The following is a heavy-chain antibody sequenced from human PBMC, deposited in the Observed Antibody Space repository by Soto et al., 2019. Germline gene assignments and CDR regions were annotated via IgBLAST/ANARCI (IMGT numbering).Heavy chain of an antibody. Sequence: QAQLVESGGGVVQPGRSLRLSCAASGFTFSSYGMHWVRQAPGKGLEWVAVIWYDGSNKYYADSVKGRFTISRDNSKNTLYLQMNSLRAEDTAVYYCARGGGGNDYGDYFDYWGQGTLVTVSS. CDR1: GFTFSSYG. CDR2: IWYDGSNK. J-gene: IGHJ4*02. V-gene: IGHV3-33*01. D-gene: IGHD4-17*01. CDR3: ARGGGGNDYGDYFDY.